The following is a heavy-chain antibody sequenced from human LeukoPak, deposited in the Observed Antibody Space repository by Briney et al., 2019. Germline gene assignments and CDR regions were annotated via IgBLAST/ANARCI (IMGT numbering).Heavy chain of an antibody. CDR1: GFTFDDYA. V-gene: IGHV3-9*03. D-gene: IGHD4-17*01. CDR3: AKSPIPYGDYANGWFDP. CDR2: ISWNSGSI. J-gene: IGHJ5*02. Sequence: PGGSLRLSCAASGFTFDDYAMHWVRQAPGKGLEWVSGISWNSGSIGYADSVKGRFTISRDNAENSLYLQMNSLRAEDMALYYCAKSPIPYGDYANGWFDPWGQGTLVTVSS.